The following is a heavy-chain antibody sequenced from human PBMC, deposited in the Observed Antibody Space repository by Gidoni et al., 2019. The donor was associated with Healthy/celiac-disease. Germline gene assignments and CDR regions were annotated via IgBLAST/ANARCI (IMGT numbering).Heavy chain of an antibody. D-gene: IGHD1-1*01. Sequence: EVQLVQSGAEVKKPGASLKISCKGSGYSFTSYWLGWVRQMPGKGLEWMGIIYTGDSDTRYSPSFQGQVTISADKSISTAYLQWSSLKASDTAMYYCARLESVNYYYMDVWGKGTTVTVSS. CDR2: IYTGDSDT. CDR3: ARLESVNYYYMDV. J-gene: IGHJ6*03. CDR1: GYSFTSYW. V-gene: IGHV5-51*01.